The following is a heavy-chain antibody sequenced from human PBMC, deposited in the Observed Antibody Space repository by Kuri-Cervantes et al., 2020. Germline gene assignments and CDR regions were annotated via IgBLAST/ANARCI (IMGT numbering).Heavy chain of an antibody. Sequence: SVKVSCKASGGTFSSYAISWVRQAPGQGLEWMGGIIPIFGTANYAQKFQGRVTITADESISTAYMELSRLRSDDTAVYYCAREGSGGPDYWYFDLWGRGTLVTVSS. V-gene: IGHV1-69*13. J-gene: IGHJ2*01. D-gene: IGHD1-26*01. CDR2: IIPIFGTA. CDR1: GGTFSSYA. CDR3: AREGSGGPDYWYFDL.